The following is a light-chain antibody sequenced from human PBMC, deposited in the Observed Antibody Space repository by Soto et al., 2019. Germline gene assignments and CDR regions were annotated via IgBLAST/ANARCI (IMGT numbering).Light chain of an antibody. CDR3: QSYDSSLSGSRV. J-gene: IGLJ2*01. Sequence: QSVLTQPHSVSGAPGQRVTISCTGSSSNIGAGYDVHWYQQLPGTAPKLLIYGNSNRPSGVPDRFSGSKSGTSASLAITGLQAEDEADCYCQSYDSSLSGSRVFGGGTKLTVL. CDR1: SSNIGAGYD. V-gene: IGLV1-40*01. CDR2: GNS.